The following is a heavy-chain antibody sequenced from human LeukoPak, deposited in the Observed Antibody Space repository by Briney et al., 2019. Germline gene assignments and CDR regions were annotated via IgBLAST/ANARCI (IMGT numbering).Heavy chain of an antibody. Sequence: PSETLSLTCTVSGGSISSGDYYWSWIRQPPGKGLEWIGYIYYSGSTYYNPSLKSRVTISVDTSKNQFSLKLSSVTAADTAVYYCARVGAVSTRRPGDGLDYWGQGTLVTVSS. CDR2: IYYSGST. D-gene: IGHD1-26*01. J-gene: IGHJ4*02. CDR3: ARVGAVSTRRPGDGLDY. CDR1: GGSISSGDYY. V-gene: IGHV4-30-4*08.